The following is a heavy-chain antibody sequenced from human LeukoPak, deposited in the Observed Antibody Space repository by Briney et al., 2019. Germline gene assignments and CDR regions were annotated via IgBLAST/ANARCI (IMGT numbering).Heavy chain of an antibody. V-gene: IGHV3-11*04. CDR2: ISSSGTTI. CDR1: GFTFSDHY. CDR3: AIGLFEEQQPY. D-gene: IGHD6-13*01. Sequence: GGSLRLSCAVSGFTFSDHYMEWVRQAPGKGLEWVSYISSSGTTIYYADSVKGRFTISRDNAKNSLYLQMNSLRAEDTAVYYCAIGLFEEQQPYWGQGTLVTVSS. J-gene: IGHJ4*02.